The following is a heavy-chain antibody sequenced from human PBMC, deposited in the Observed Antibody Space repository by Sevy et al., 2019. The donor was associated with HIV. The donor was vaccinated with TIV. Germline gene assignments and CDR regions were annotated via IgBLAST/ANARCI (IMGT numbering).Heavy chain of an antibody. J-gene: IGHJ4*02. D-gene: IGHD1-7*01. Sequence: ETLSLTCTVSGYSISSGYYWGWIRQPPGKGLEWIGTIYHSGSTYYNPSLKSRVTISVDTSKNQFSLKLNSVTAADTAVYFCARVSFVELVEGNFDYWGQGTLVTVSS. CDR3: ARVSFVELVEGNFDY. CDR1: GYSISSGYY. CDR2: IYHSGST. V-gene: IGHV4-38-2*02.